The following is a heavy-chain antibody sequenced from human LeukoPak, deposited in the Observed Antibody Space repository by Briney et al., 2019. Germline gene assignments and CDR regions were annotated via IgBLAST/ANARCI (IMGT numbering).Heavy chain of an antibody. Sequence: GGSLRLSCAASGFIFSSYWMSWVRQAPGKGLEWVANIKQDGSEKDYVDSVKGRFTISRDNAKNSLYLQMNSLRAEDTAVYYCARDQRYSTSYGMDVWGQGTTVTVSS. J-gene: IGHJ6*02. D-gene: IGHD2/OR15-2a*01. CDR3: ARDQRYSTSYGMDV. CDR1: GFIFSSYW. CDR2: IKQDGSEK. V-gene: IGHV3-7*01.